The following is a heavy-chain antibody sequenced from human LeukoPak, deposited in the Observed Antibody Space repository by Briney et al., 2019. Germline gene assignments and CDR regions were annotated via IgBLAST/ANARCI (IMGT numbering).Heavy chain of an antibody. Sequence: NPSETLSLTCAVYGGSFSGYYWSWIRQPPGKGLEWIGEINHSGSTNYNPSLKSRVTISVDTSKNQFSLKLSSVTAADTAVYYCARGIDSGRDYYFDYWGQGTLVTVSS. J-gene: IGHJ4*02. CDR1: GGSFSGYY. CDR3: ARGIDSGRDYYFDY. V-gene: IGHV4-34*01. CDR2: INHSGST. D-gene: IGHD4-17*01.